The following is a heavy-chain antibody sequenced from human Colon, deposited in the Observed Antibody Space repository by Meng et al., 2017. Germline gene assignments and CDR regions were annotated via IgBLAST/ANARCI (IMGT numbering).Heavy chain of an antibody. Sequence: GSLKISCAASGFTFSSYEMNWVRQAPGKGLEWVSYISSSGSTIYYADSVKGRFTISRDNAKNSLYLQMNSLRAEDTAVYYCARELSSGWYRNPFDYWGQGTLVTVSS. CDR2: ISSSGSTI. D-gene: IGHD6-19*01. J-gene: IGHJ4*02. CDR3: ARELSSGWYRNPFDY. V-gene: IGHV3-48*03. CDR1: GFTFSSYE.